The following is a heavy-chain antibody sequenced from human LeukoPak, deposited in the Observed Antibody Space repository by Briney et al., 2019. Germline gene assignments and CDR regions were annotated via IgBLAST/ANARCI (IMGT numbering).Heavy chain of an antibody. Sequence: SVKVSCKASGYTFTGYYMHWVRQAPGQGLEWMGGIIPIFGTANYAQKFQGRVTITADESTSTAYMELSSLRSEDTAVYYCARGYGSGSYYNVFSYYYYMDVWGKGTTVTISS. J-gene: IGHJ6*03. D-gene: IGHD3-10*01. CDR3: ARGYGSGSYYNVFSYYYYMDV. CDR2: IIPIFGTA. V-gene: IGHV1-69*13. CDR1: GYTFTGYY.